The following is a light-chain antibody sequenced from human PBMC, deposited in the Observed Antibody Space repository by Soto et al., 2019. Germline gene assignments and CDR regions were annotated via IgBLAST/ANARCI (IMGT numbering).Light chain of an antibody. V-gene: IGKV3D-20*02. CDR1: QSVSSNY. J-gene: IGKJ1*01. CDR2: DAS. Sequence: EIVLTQSPGTLSVSPGEEATLSCRASQSVSSNYLTWYQQKPGQAPRLLIYDASTRAAGIPARFIGSGSGTDFTLTISSLEPEDSAVYYCQQHLGRHTFGQGTKVDIK. CDR3: QQHLGRHT.